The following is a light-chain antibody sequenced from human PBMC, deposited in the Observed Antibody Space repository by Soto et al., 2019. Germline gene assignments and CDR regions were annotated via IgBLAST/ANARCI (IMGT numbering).Light chain of an antibody. V-gene: IGKV1-5*01. CDR2: DAS. Sequence: DIQMTQSPSTLSASVGDRVTITCRASPSISSWLAWYQQKPGKAPNLLIYDASSLESGVPSRFSGSGSGTDFTLTISSLQPDDFATYYCQQYNRPTWTFGQGTKVEIK. J-gene: IGKJ1*01. CDR1: PSISSW. CDR3: QQYNRPTWT.